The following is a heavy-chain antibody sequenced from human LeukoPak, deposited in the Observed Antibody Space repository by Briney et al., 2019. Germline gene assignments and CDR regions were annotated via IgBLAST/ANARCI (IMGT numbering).Heavy chain of an antibody. CDR2: ISYDGSNK. Sequence: GRSLRLSCAASGFTFSSYAMHWVRQAPGKGLEWVAVISYDGSNKYYADSVKGRFTISRDNSKNTLYLQMNSLRAEDTAVYYCARDLGGYSYGPGYWGQGTLVTVSS. D-gene: IGHD5-18*01. J-gene: IGHJ4*02. CDR1: GFTFSSYA. CDR3: ARDLGGYSYGPGY. V-gene: IGHV3-30-3*01.